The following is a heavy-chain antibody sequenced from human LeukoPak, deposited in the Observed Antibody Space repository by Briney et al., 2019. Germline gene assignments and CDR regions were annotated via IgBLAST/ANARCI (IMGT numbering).Heavy chain of an antibody. CDR1: GFTFSSYE. Sequence: GGSLRLSCAASGFTFSSYEMNWVRQAPGKGLEWISGTSGSGGSTYYANSVKGRFTISRDNSKNTLYLEMNSLRAEDTAVYYCAKNGGSQCYSHLDYWGRGSLVTVSS. V-gene: IGHV3-23*01. D-gene: IGHD2-15*01. CDR2: TSGSGGST. CDR3: AKNGGSQCYSHLDY. J-gene: IGHJ4*02.